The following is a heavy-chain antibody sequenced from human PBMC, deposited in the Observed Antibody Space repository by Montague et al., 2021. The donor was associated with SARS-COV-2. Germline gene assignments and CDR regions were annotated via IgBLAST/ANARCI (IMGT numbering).Heavy chain of an antibody. V-gene: IGHV4-31*03. CDR1: GGSISDGGYS. D-gene: IGHD4/OR15-4a*01. J-gene: IGHJ4*02. CDR3: ARGVPGY. Sequence: TLSLTCTVSGGSISDGGYSWTWIRQLPGKGLEWIGCIYYSGSTFYNPSLKSRLTISVDTSKNQFSLKLSSVTAADTAVYYCARGVPGYWGQGTLVTVSS. CDR2: IYYSGST.